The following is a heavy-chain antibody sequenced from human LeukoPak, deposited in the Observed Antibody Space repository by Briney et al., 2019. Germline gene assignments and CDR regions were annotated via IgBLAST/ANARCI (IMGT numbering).Heavy chain of an antibody. CDR1: GYTFINYD. J-gene: IGHJ4*02. CDR2: MNPKNGNT. V-gene: IGHV1-8*01. CDR3: VRGVGPTPAY. D-gene: IGHD1-26*01. Sequence: VASVKVSCKASGYTFINYDINWARQAPGQGLEWMGWMNPKNGNTGYTQKFQGRVTMTRNTSKSTAYMELSSPRSEDTAVYYCVRGVGPTPAYWGQGTLVTVSS.